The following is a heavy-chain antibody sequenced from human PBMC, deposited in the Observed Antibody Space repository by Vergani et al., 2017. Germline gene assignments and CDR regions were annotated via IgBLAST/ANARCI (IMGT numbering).Heavy chain of an antibody. CDR3: AKGLRFLEWTPVSYMDV. CDR2: ISYDGSNK. J-gene: IGHJ6*03. Sequence: QVQLVESGGGVVQPGRSLRLSCAASGFTFSRYGMHWVRQAPGKGLEWVAVISYDGSNKYYADSVKGRFTSSRDNSKNTLYLQMNGLRAEDTAVYYCAKGLRFLEWTPVSYMDVWGKGP. D-gene: IGHD3-3*01. CDR1: GFTFSRYG. V-gene: IGHV3-30*18.